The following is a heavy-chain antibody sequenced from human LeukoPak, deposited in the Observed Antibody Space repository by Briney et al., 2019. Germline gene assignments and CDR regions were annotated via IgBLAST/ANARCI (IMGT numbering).Heavy chain of an antibody. CDR3: ARPCDPYDFWSGPDY. J-gene: IGHJ4*02. Sequence: SETLSLTCAVYGGSFSGYYWSWIRQPPGKGLEWIGSIYHSGSTYYNPSLKSRVTISVDTSKNQFSLKLSSVTAADTAVYYCARPCDPYDFWSGPDYCGQGTLVTVSS. V-gene: IGHV4-34*01. CDR2: IYHSGST. D-gene: IGHD3-3*01. CDR1: GGSFSGYY.